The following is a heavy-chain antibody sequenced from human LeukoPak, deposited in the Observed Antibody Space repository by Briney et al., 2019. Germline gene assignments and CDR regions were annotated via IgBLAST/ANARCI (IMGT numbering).Heavy chain of an antibody. J-gene: IGHJ4*02. D-gene: IGHD2-2*01. CDR2: IKQGGSEK. CDR3: AREGDPIVVVPAAILNY. CDR1: GFTFSSYW. Sequence: GGSLRLSCAASGFTFSSYWMSWVRQAPGKGLEWVANIKQGGSEKYYVDSVKGRFTISRDNAKNSLYLQMNSLRAEDTAVYYCAREGDPIVVVPAAILNYWGQGTLVTVSS. V-gene: IGHV3-7*03.